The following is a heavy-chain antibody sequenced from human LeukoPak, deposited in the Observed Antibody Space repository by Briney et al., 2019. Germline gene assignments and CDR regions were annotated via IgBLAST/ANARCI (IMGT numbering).Heavy chain of an antibody. V-gene: IGHV4-61*02. CDR1: GGSISSGSYY. Sequence: SETLSLTCTVSGGSISSGSYYWSWTRQPAGKGLEWIGRIYTSGSTNYNPSLKSRVTISVDTSKSQFSLKLSSVTAADTAVYYCARYSSGWYTSVLDAFDIWGQGTMVTVSS. CDR2: IYTSGST. CDR3: ARYSSGWYTSVLDAFDI. D-gene: IGHD6-19*01. J-gene: IGHJ3*02.